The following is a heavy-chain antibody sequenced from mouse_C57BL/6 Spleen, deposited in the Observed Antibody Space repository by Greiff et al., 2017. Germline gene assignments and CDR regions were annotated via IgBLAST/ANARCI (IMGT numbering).Heavy chain of an antibody. V-gene: IGHV5-17*01. CDR3: ARLGRRLYAMDY. Sequence: EVKLVESGGGLVKPGESLKLSCAASGFTFSDYGMHWVRQAPEKGLEWVAYISSGSSTIYYADTVKGRFTINRDNAKNTLFLQMTSLRSEDTAMYFCARLGRRLYAMDYWGQGTSVTVSS. CDR2: ISSGSSTI. D-gene: IGHD4-1*01. CDR1: GFTFSDYG. J-gene: IGHJ4*01.